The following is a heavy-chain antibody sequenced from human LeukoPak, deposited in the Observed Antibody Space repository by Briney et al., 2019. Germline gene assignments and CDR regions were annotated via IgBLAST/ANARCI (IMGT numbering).Heavy chain of an antibody. CDR1: GGSISSGSYY. J-gene: IGHJ3*02. CDR3: ARTLQRLFEQGDAFDI. D-gene: IGHD1/OR15-1a*01. CDR2: IYTSGST. V-gene: IGHV4-61*02. Sequence: PSQTLSLTCTVSGGSISSGSYYWSWIRQPAGKGLEWIGRIYTSGSTSYNPSLKSRVTISVDTSKNQFSLKLSSVTAADTAVYYCARTLQRLFEQGDAFDIWGQGTMVTVSS.